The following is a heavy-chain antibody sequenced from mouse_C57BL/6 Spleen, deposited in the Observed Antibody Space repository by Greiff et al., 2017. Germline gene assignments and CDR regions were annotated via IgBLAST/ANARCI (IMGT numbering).Heavy chain of an antibody. CDR1: GFTFTDYY. CDR2: IRNKANGYTT. V-gene: IGHV7-3*01. CDR3: ARYDGKNWYFDV. J-gene: IGHJ1*03. Sequence: EVKLLESGGGLVQPGGSLSLSCAASGFTFTDYYMSWVRQPPGKALEWLGFIRNKANGYTTEYSASVKGQFTISRDNSQSILYLQMNALRAEDSATYYCARYDGKNWYFDVWGTGTTVTVSS. D-gene: IGHD2-1*01.